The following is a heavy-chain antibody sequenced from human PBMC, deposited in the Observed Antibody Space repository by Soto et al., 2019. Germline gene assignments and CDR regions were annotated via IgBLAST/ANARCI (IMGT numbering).Heavy chain of an antibody. CDR3: ARENSYFDY. J-gene: IGHJ4*02. Sequence: QIQLLQSGAEVKKPGASVKVTCKASGYTFRNFGISWARQAPGQGLEWKGWISAYNANANYAQKFQGRLTMTADTSTSTAYMELRSLRSDDTAVYYCARENSYFDYWGQGTLVTVSS. CDR1: GYTFRNFG. V-gene: IGHV1-18*01. CDR2: ISAYNANA.